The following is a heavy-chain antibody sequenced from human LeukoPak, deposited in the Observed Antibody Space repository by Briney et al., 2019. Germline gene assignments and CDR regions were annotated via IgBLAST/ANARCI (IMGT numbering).Heavy chain of an antibody. CDR3: AREGYCSGGSCRGGYYSDY. V-gene: IGHV3-11*04. D-gene: IGHD2-15*01. Sequence: PGGSLRLSCAASGFTFSDYYMSWIRQAPGKGLEWVSYISSSGSTIYYADSVKGRFAISRDNAKNSLYLQMNSLRAEDAAVYYCAREGYCSGGSCRGGYYSDYWGQGTLVTVSS. CDR2: ISSSGSTI. J-gene: IGHJ4*02. CDR1: GFTFSDYY.